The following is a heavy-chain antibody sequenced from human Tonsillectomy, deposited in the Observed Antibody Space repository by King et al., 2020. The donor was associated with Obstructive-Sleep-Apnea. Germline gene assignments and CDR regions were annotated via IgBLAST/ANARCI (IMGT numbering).Heavy chain of an antibody. Sequence: EVQLVESGGGLVQPGGSLRLSCAASGFPFSSFWMSWVRQAPGKGLEGVGDKKQDGSEKNYVESVEVRFTISRDNAKKSLYLQMNSLRAEDTAVYYCARLTYYYDSSGLYYFDYWGQGTLVTVSS. CDR3: ARLTYYYDSSGLYYFDY. CDR2: KKQDGSEK. V-gene: IGHV3-7*03. D-gene: IGHD3-22*01. CDR1: GFPFSSFW. J-gene: IGHJ4*02.